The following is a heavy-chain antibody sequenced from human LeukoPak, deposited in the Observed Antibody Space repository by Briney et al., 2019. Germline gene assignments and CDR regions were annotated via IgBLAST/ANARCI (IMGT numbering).Heavy chain of an antibody. V-gene: IGHV3-23*01. CDR3: AKSRARREGSSCSADY. D-gene: IGHD2-2*01. CDR1: GFTFSSYA. CDR2: VSGSGGKT. Sequence: GGTLRLSCAASGFTFSSYAMSWVRQAPGEGLERVSAVSGSGGKTYYTDSVQGRFTNTRNNPKNPMFLQMTSLSAEDTAVYYCAKSRARREGSSCSADYWGQGILVTVSS. J-gene: IGHJ4*02.